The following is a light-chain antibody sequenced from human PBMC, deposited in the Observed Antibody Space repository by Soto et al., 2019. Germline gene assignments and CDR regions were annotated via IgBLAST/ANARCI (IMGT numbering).Light chain of an antibody. CDR3: SAWDDSLSALV. V-gene: IGLV1-47*01. J-gene: IGLJ2*01. Sequence: QPVLTQPPSTSGTPGQRVTISCSGSSSNIGSNFVYWFQQLPGTAPKLLIHRDNQRPSGVPGRLSGSKSGTSASLAISGLRSEDEADYYCSAWDDSLSALVFGGGTQLTVL. CDR1: SSNIGSNF. CDR2: RDN.